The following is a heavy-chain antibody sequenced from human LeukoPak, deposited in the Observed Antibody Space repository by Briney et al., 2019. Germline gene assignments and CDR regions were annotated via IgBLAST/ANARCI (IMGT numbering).Heavy chain of an antibody. CDR1: GGSISSGGYS. CDR2: IYYSGST. CDR3: ARGHCTGGNCHMNWFDP. V-gene: IGHV4-30-4*07. D-gene: IGHD2-8*02. Sequence: SETLSLTCAVSGGSISSGGYSWSWIRQPPGKGLEWIGYIYYSGSTYYNPSLKSRVTISVDTSKNQFSLKLSSVTAADTAVYYCARGHCTGGNCHMNWFDPWGQGTLVTVSS. J-gene: IGHJ5*02.